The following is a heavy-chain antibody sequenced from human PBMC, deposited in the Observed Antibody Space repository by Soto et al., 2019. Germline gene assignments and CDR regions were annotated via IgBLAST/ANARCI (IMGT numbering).Heavy chain of an antibody. CDR3: ARDRGYYDSMRGFDY. D-gene: IGHD3-22*01. CDR2: ISYDGNRE. J-gene: IGHJ4*02. CDR1: GFNFISHS. Sequence: QVQLVESGGDVVQPGRSLRLSCAASGFNFISHSMNWVRQAPGKGLEWVAVISYDGNRENYADSVKGRFTISRDNSKNTLYLQMNSLTTEDTAVYYCARDRGYYDSMRGFDYWGQGTLVTVSP. V-gene: IGHV3-30-3*01.